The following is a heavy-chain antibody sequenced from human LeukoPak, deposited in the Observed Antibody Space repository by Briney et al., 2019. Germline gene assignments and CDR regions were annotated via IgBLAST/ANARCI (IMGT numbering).Heavy chain of an antibody. Sequence: ASVKVSCKASGYTFTGYYIHWVRQAPGQGLEWMGWINPNSGGTNYAPTFQGRVTMTRDTSISTAYMELSRLTSDDTAVYYCARAYCSGGSCYSSRGMFDPWGHGTLVTVSS. V-gene: IGHV1-2*02. CDR3: ARAYCSGGSCYSSRGMFDP. J-gene: IGHJ5*02. CDR1: GYTFTGYY. D-gene: IGHD2-15*01. CDR2: INPNSGGT.